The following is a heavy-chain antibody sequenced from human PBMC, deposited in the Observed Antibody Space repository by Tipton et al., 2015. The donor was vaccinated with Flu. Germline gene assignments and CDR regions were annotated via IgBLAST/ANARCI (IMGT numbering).Heavy chain of an antibody. Sequence: SLRLSCAASGFTFSTYDMHWVRQVTGKGLEWVSGIGSAGDTHYLGSVKGRFTISRDNAKNSLYLQMSSLRAGDTAVYYCARGPFPDSNWYNGMDVWGQGTTVTVSS. CDR1: GFTFSTYD. D-gene: IGHD6-13*01. J-gene: IGHJ6*02. CDR3: ARGPFPDSNWYNGMDV. CDR2: IGSAGDT. V-gene: IGHV3-13*01.